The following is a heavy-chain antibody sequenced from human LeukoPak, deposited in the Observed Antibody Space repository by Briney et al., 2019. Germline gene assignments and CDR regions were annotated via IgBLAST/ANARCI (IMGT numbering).Heavy chain of an antibody. Sequence: ASVKVSCKASGYTFTSYYMHWVRQAPGQGLEWMGIINPSGGSTSYAQKFQGRVTMTRDMSTSTVYMELSSLRSEDTAVYYCARDLGYSNPRENYYYVDVWGKGTTVTVSS. CDR1: GYTFTSYY. CDR2: INPSGGST. V-gene: IGHV1-46*01. J-gene: IGHJ6*03. D-gene: IGHD6-13*01. CDR3: ARDLGYSNPRENYYYVDV.